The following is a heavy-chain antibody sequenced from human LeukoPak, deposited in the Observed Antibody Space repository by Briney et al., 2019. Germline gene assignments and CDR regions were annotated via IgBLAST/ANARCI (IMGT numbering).Heavy chain of an antibody. CDR1: GSTFSRSW. Sequence: GGSLRLSCAASGSTFSRSWMHWVRQAPGKGLVWVSRINSDGSSTSYADSVKGRFTISRDNAKNTLYLQVNSLRAEDTAVYYCARDCGSDYNHDAFDIWGQGTMVTVSS. V-gene: IGHV3-74*01. J-gene: IGHJ3*02. CDR3: ARDCGSDYNHDAFDI. CDR2: INSDGSST. D-gene: IGHD3-10*01.